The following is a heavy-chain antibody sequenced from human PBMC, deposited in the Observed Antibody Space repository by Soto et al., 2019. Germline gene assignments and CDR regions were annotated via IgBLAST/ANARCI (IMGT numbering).Heavy chain of an antibody. CDR3: ASITWNPVPSRNY. Sequence: SQTLSLTCAISGDSVSSNSAAWNWIRQSPSRGLEWLGRTYYRSRWYNDSAVSLKSRIVINPDTSKNQFSLQLNSVTPEDTAVISCASITWNPVPSRNYWGQGILVTVSS. J-gene: IGHJ4*02. D-gene: IGHD1-1*01. CDR2: TYYRSRWYN. CDR1: GDSVSSNSAA. V-gene: IGHV6-1*01.